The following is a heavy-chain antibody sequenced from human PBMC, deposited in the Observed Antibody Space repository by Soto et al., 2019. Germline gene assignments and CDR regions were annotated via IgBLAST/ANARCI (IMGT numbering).Heavy chain of an antibody. J-gene: IGHJ6*02. CDR2: ISYDGSNK. D-gene: IGHD6-6*01. V-gene: IGHV3-30-3*01. CDR1: GFTFSSYA. CDR3: ARDLRGSSQDKHYYYYGMDV. Sequence: LRLSCAASGFTFSSYAMHWVRQAPGKGLEWVAVISYDGSNKYYADSVKGRFTISRDNSKNTLYLQMNSLRAEDTAVYYCARDLRGSSQDKHYYYYGMDVWGQGTTVTVSS.